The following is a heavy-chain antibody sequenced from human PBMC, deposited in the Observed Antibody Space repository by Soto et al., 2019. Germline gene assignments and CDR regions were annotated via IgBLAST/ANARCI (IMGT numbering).Heavy chain of an antibody. Sequence: PSETLSLTCTVSGDSISRGNNYWSWIRQPPGKGLEWIGYIFYSGTAYYNPSLKSRLTISVDTSKNQLSLKLSSVTAADTAVYYCARTDYGTAYFDPWGQGSLVTVYS. J-gene: IGHJ5*02. CDR2: IFYSGTA. CDR1: GDSISRGNNY. D-gene: IGHD3-10*01. V-gene: IGHV4-30-4*01. CDR3: ARTDYGTAYFDP.